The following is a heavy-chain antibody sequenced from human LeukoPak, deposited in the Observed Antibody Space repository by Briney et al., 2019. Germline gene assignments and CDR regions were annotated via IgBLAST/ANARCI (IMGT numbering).Heavy chain of an antibody. J-gene: IGHJ2*01. CDR1: GFTVSGNY. V-gene: IGHV3-53*01. CDR3: ARAGYSSSWYSRYFDL. Sequence: GGSLRLSCAVSGFTVSGNYMSWVRQAPGKGLEWVSLIYSGGTTYYADSVKGRFTISRENAKNSLYLQMNSLRAGDTAVYYCARAGYSSSWYSRYFDLWGRGTLVTVSS. CDR2: IYSGGTT. D-gene: IGHD6-13*01.